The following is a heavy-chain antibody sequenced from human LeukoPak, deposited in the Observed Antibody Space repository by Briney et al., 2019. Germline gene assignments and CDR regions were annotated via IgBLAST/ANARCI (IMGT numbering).Heavy chain of an antibody. V-gene: IGHV3-23*01. CDR1: GFTFSSYA. CDR3: AREPDIDYGNNNSHY. J-gene: IGHJ4*02. CDR2: ISGSGGST. Sequence: PGGSPRLSCAASGFTFSSYAMSWVRQAPGKGLEWVSAISGSGGSTYYADSVRGRFTISRDNSKNTLYLQMNSLRAEDTAVYYCAREPDIDYGNNNSHYWGQGTLVTVSS. D-gene: IGHD4-17*01.